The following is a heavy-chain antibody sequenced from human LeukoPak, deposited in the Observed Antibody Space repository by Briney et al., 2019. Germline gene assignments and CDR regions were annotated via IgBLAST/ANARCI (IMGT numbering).Heavy chain of an antibody. Sequence: ASVKVSCKASGYTFTSYGISWVRQAPGQGLEWMGWISAYNGNTNYAQKLQGRVTMTTGTSTSTAYMELRSLRSDDTAVYYCARDNRAARTSPTGTPYDYWGQGTLVTVSS. CDR1: GYTFTSYG. CDR2: ISAYNGNT. J-gene: IGHJ4*02. CDR3: ARDNRAARTSPTGTPYDY. V-gene: IGHV1-18*01. D-gene: IGHD1-1*01.